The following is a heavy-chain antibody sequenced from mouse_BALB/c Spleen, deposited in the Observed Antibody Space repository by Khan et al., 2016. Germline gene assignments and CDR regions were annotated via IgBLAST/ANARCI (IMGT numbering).Heavy chain of an antibody. J-gene: IGHJ2*01. CDR3: SRCYDGWGYFDY. CDR1: GYSITSDYA. Sequence: EVQLQESGPGLVKPSQSLSLTCTVTGYSITSDYAWNWIRQFPGNQLEWMGYISYSGSTSYTPSLNSRISITRDTSKNQFFLQLNSVTSEDTATYYCSRCYDGWGYFDYWGQGTTLTVSS. D-gene: IGHD1-2*01. CDR2: ISYSGST. V-gene: IGHV3-2*02.